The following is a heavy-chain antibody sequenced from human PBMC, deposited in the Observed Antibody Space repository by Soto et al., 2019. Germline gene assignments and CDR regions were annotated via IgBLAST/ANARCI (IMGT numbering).Heavy chain of an antibody. J-gene: IGHJ4*02. Sequence: QVQLVESGGGVVQPGRSLRLSCAASGFTFSSYGMHWVRQAPGKGLEWVAVISYDGSNKYYADYVKGRFTIYRDNSKNTLYLQMDSLRAEDTAVYYSAKEGWLQLFLPRDWGQGTLVTVSS. D-gene: IGHD5-12*01. V-gene: IGHV3-30*18. CDR3: AKEGWLQLFLPRD. CDR2: ISYDGSNK. CDR1: GFTFSSYG.